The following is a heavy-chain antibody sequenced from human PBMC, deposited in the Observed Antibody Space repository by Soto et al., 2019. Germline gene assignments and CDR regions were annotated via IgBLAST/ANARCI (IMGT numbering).Heavy chain of an antibody. CDR3: AKVRCACGWVVERDHFNY. CDR1: GFTFDTNG. Sequence: GRSLRLSCAASGFTFDTNGMTWVRQVPGKGLEWVSAISAGGTTTYYADPVKGRFTISRDNSRNMLYLQMNSLRAEDTAVYYFAKVRCACGWVVERDHFNYWGQGTSVTV. D-gene: IGHD2-21*01. CDR2: ISAGGTTT. V-gene: IGHV3-23*01. J-gene: IGHJ4*02.